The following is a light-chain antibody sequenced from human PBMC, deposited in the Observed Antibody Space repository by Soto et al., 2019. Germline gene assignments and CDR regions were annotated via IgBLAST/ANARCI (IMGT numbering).Light chain of an antibody. J-gene: IGKJ3*01. CDR3: QKYNSVPPFT. CDR2: AAS. Sequence: DIQMTQSPSSLSASVGDRVTITCRASQGISNYLAWYQQKPGKVPKLLIYAASTLQSGVPSRFSGSGSGTDFTLTISSLQPEDVATYYCQKYNSVPPFTFVPGTKVDIK. CDR1: QGISNY. V-gene: IGKV1-27*01.